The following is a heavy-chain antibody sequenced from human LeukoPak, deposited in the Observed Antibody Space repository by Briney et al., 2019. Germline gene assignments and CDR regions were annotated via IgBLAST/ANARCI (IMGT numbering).Heavy chain of an antibody. CDR1: GFTFSSYS. J-gene: IGHJ4*02. CDR3: ARDRERWRFGEFDY. D-gene: IGHD3-10*01. CDR2: ISSSSSYI. V-gene: IGHV3-21*01. Sequence: GGSLRLSCAASGFTFSSYSMTWVRQAPGKGLEWVSSISSSSSYIYYADSVKGRFTISRDNAKNSLYLQMNSLRAEDTAVYYCARDRERWRFGEFDYWAREPWSPSPQ.